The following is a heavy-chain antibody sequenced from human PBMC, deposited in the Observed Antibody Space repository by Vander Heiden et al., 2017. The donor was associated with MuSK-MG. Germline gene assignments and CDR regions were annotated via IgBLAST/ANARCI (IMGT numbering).Heavy chain of an antibody. Sequence: EVQLVESGGGLVKPGGSLRLSCAASGFTFSSYSMNWVRQAPGKGLEWVSSISSSSSYIYYADSVKGRFTISRDNAKNSLYLQMNSLRAEDTAVYYCAREGHGGVVTGDAFDIWGQGTMVTVSS. J-gene: IGHJ3*02. V-gene: IGHV3-21*03. CDR2: ISSSSSYI. CDR3: AREGHGGVVTGDAFDI. CDR1: GFTFSSYS. D-gene: IGHD3-16*01.